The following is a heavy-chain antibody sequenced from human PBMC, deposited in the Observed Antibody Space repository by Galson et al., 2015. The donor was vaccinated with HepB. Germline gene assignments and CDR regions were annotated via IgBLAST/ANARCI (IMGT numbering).Heavy chain of an antibody. Sequence: SLRLSCAASGFTFSSYAMHWVRQAPGKGLEWVAVISYDGSNKYYADSVKGRFTISRDNSKNTLYLQMNSLRAEDTAVYYCARDNSNMFEYWGQGTLVTVSS. CDR1: GFTFSSYA. CDR3: ARDNSNMFEY. CDR2: ISYDGSNK. V-gene: IGHV3-30-3*01. D-gene: IGHD4-11*01. J-gene: IGHJ4*02.